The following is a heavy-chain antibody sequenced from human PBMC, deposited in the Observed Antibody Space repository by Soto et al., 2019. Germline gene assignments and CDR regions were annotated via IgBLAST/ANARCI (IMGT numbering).Heavy chain of an antibody. CDR3: AKDGDLYSGYFDY. CDR1: GFTFSSYA. J-gene: IGHJ4*01. D-gene: IGHD3-10*01. CDR2: ISYDGSNK. Sequence: GGSLRLSCAASGFTFSSYAMHWVRQAPGKGLEWVAVISYDGSNKYYADSVKGRLPISRDNSKNTLYLQMNNLRAEDTAVYYCAKDGDLYSGYFDYWGHGTLVTVSS. V-gene: IGHV3-30-3*01.